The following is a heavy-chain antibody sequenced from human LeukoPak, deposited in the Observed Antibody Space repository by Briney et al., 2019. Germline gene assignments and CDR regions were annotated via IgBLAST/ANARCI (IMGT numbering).Heavy chain of an antibody. CDR2: INPNSGDT. V-gene: IGHV1-2*02. J-gene: IGHJ6*02. Sequence: ASVKVSCKASGNTFTGYYLNWVRQAPGQGLEWMGWINPNSGDTKYAQKFQGRVTMTRDTSISTAYMELSRLRSDDTAVYYCARGPTTVTTLFYYYYGMDVWGQGTTVTVSS. D-gene: IGHD4-17*01. CDR3: ARGPTTVTTLFYYYYGMDV. CDR1: GNTFTGYY.